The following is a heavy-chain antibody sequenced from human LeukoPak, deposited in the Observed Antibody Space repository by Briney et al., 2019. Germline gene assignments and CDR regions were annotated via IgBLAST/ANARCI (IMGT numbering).Heavy chain of an antibody. Sequence: SVKVSCKASGGTFSSYAISWVRQAPGQGLEWMGGIIPIFGTANYAQKFQGRVTITTDESTNTAYMELSSLRSEDTAVYYCARGRAAAGTGYYYYYYMDVWGKGTTVTVSS. D-gene: IGHD6-13*01. CDR1: GGTFSSYA. CDR2: IIPIFGTA. V-gene: IGHV1-69*05. CDR3: ARGRAAAGTGYYYYYYMDV. J-gene: IGHJ6*03.